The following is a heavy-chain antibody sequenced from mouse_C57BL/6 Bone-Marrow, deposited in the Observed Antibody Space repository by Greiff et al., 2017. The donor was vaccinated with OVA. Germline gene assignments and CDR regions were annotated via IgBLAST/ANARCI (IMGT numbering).Heavy chain of an antibody. CDR1: GYTFTDYY. J-gene: IGHJ1*03. CDR3: ARGLGGWYFDV. V-gene: IGHV1-26*01. D-gene: IGHD4-1*01. CDR2: INPNNGGT. Sequence: EVQLQQSGPELVKPGASVKISCKASGYTFTDYYMNWVKQSHGKSLEWIGDINPNNGGTSYNQKFKGKATLTVDKSSSTAYMELRSLTSEDSAVYYCARGLGGWYFDVWGTGTTVTVSS.